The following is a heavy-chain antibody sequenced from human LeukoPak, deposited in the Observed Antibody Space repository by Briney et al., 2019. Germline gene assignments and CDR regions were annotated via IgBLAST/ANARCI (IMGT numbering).Heavy chain of an antibody. D-gene: IGHD1-26*01. CDR1: GFTFSIYS. Sequence: GGFLRLSCAASGFTFSIYSMNWVRQAPGKGLEWVSSITSSSSHTFYADSVKGRFTISRDNAKSSLYLQMNNLRADDTAVYYCASEGVVGVTAHFDYWGQGTLVTVSS. CDR2: ITSSSSHT. J-gene: IGHJ4*02. CDR3: ASEGVVGVTAHFDY. V-gene: IGHV3-21*01.